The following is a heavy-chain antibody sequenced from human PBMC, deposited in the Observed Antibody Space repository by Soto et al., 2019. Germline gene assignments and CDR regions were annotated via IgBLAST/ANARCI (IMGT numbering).Heavy chain of an antibody. Sequence: SETLSLTCSVSGDSISTVDYLWAWIRQPPGQALEYIGYIYKSTTTYYNPSFEGRVAISLDTSKSQFSLTVTSVTAADTAVYFCARGRYCLTGRCFPNWFDSWGQGTLVTVSS. CDR3: ARGRYCLTGRCFPNWFDS. D-gene: IGHD2-15*01. J-gene: IGHJ5*01. CDR2: IYKSTTT. CDR1: GDSISTVDYL. V-gene: IGHV4-30-4*01.